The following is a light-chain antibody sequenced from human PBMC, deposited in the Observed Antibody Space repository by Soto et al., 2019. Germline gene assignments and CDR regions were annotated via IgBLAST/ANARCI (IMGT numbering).Light chain of an antibody. CDR3: QSYDSSLSGYV. CDR2: ANT. V-gene: IGLV1-40*01. CDR1: SSNIGPTYD. Sequence: QSALTQPPSVSGAPGQRVTISCTGSSSNIGPTYDVHWYQQLPGTAPKLLIYANTNRPSGVPDRFSGSKSGTSASLAITGLQAEGEADYYCQSYDSSLSGYVFGTGTKVTVL. J-gene: IGLJ1*01.